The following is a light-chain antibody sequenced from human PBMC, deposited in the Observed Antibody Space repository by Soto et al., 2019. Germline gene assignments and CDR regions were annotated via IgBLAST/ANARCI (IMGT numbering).Light chain of an antibody. CDR1: SSNIGSNT. V-gene: IGLV1-44*01. J-gene: IGLJ1*01. CDR2: STS. CDR3: AAWDDRLDVYV. Sequence: QSVLTQPPLASGTPGQIVAISCSGSSSNIGSNTVTWYQQLPGTAPKLFIYSTSQRSSGVPARFSGSKSGASASLSISGLQSEDVADYYCAAWDDRLDVYVFGTGTKLTVL.